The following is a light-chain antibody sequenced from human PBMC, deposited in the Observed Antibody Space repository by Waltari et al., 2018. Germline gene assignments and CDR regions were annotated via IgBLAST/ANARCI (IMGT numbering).Light chain of an antibody. CDR2: DVN. V-gene: IGLV2-14*03. J-gene: IGLJ2*01. Sequence: QSTLTQPASVSGSPGQSITISCTGTNSDVGGYNYVSWYQQLPGKAPKLMIYDVNKGPSGVSNRCSGSKSGNTASLTISGLQAEDEADYYCSSYTNRDTHVIFGGGTKLTVL. CDR3: SSYTNRDTHVI. CDR1: NSDVGGYNY.